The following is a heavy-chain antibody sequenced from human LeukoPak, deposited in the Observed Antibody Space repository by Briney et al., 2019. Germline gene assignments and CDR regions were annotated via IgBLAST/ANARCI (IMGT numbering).Heavy chain of an antibody. V-gene: IGHV4-38-2*02. CDR2: IYHSGST. CDR3: ARLYYYDSSGYYYAFDI. D-gene: IGHD3-22*01. CDR1: GYSISSGYY. Sequence: PSETLSLTCTVSGYSISSGYYWGWIRQPPGKGLEWIGSIYHSGSTYYNPSLKSRVTISVDTSKNQFSLKLSSVTAADTAVYYCARLYYYDSSGYYYAFDIWGQGTMVTVSS. J-gene: IGHJ3*02.